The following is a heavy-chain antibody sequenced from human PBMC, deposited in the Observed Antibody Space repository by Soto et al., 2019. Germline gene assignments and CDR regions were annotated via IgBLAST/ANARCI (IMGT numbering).Heavy chain of an antibody. J-gene: IGHJ3*02. D-gene: IGHD6-6*01. Sequence: QGTLKESGPPLVKPTQTLTLTCSFSGFSLSTSGVGVGWIRQSPGKALEWLALIYWSGDEHYRPALKSRIIIIKDPSKNHVVLIMTDMDPVDTATYYCARGLATLPVFAFDIWGQGTMVTVSS. CDR3: ARGLATLPVFAFDI. V-gene: IGHV2-5*01. CDR1: GFSLSTSGVG. CDR2: IYWSGDE.